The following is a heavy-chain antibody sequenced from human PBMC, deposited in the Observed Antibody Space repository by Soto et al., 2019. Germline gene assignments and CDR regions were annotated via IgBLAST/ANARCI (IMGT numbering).Heavy chain of an antibody. J-gene: IGHJ6*02. V-gene: IGHV4-39*01. CDR1: GGSISSSSYY. Sequence: SSETLSLTCTVSGGSISSSSYYWGWIRQPPGKGLEWIGSIYYSGSTYYNPSLKSRVTISVDTSKNQFSLKLSSVTAADTAVYYCARLPFLRFSSYGMDVWGQGTTVTVSS. CDR3: ARLPFLRFSSYGMDV. CDR2: IYYSGST. D-gene: IGHD3-3*01.